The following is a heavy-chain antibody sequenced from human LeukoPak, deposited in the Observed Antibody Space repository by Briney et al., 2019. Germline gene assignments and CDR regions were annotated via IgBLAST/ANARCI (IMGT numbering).Heavy chain of an antibody. Sequence: GGSLRLSCAASGFTFSSYSMNWVRQAPGKGLEWVSSISSSSSYIYYADSVKGRFTISRDNAKSKVFLQMNSVRAEDTAVYYCAIDLDSSGSYDGVYSWGQGTLVTVSS. J-gene: IGHJ4*02. CDR1: GFTFSSYS. V-gene: IGHV3-21*04. D-gene: IGHD3-22*01. CDR2: ISSSSSYI. CDR3: AIDLDSSGSYDGVYS.